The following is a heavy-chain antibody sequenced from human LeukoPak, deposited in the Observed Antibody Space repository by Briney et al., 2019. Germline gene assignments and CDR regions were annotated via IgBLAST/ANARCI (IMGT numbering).Heavy chain of an antibody. D-gene: IGHD3-9*01. CDR2: ISYDGSNK. CDR1: GFTFSSYA. V-gene: IGHV3-30-3*01. CDR3: ARGYYTYDILTGYYSEESYYYGMDV. Sequence: GGSLRLSCAASGFTFSSYAMHWVRQAPGKGLEWVAVISYDGSNKYYADSVKGRFTISRDNSKNTLYLQMNSLRAEDTAVYYCARGYYTYDILTGYYSEESYYYGMDVWGQGTTVTVSS. J-gene: IGHJ6*02.